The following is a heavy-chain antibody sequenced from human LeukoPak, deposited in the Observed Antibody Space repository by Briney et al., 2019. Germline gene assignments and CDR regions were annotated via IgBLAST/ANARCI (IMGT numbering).Heavy chain of an antibody. CDR1: GGSISSYY. CDR3: ARVGALGTTRAFDI. CDR2: IYYSGST. V-gene: IGHV4-59*12. D-gene: IGHD1-7*01. Sequence: PSETLSLTCTVSGGSISSYYCSWIRQPPGKGLEWIGYIYYSGSTYYNPSLKSRVTISVDTSKNQFSLKLSSVTAADTAVYYCARVGALGTTRAFDIWGQGTMVTVSS. J-gene: IGHJ3*02.